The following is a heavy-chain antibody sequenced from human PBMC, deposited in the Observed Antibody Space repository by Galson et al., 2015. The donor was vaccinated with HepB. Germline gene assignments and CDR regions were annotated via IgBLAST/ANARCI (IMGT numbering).Heavy chain of an antibody. J-gene: IGHJ4*02. D-gene: IGHD1-26*01. CDR3: AKGGSRTIDY. Sequence: SVKVSCKASGYTFTNYGITWVRQAPGQGLEWMGWIGTYNGNTNYAQKFQGRVTMTTDTSTSTAYMELRSLRSDDTAVYYCAKGGSRTIDYWGQGTLVAVSS. CDR1: GYTFTNYG. CDR2: IGTYNGNT. V-gene: IGHV1-18*01.